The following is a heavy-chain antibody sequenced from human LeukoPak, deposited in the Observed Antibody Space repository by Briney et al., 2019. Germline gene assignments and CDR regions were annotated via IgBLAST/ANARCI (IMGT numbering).Heavy chain of an antibody. J-gene: IGHJ4*01. Sequence: GGSLRLSCAASGVTFSSYAMCWVRQAPGKGLEWVSAMSGGSGVTYYADSVTGRFAISRDNSKNTLYMQMASLRAEDTAVYYCARINGSRLDHWGHGTLVTVSS. CDR1: GVTFSSYA. D-gene: IGHD3-10*01. CDR3: ARINGSRLDH. V-gene: IGHV3-23*01. CDR2: MSGGSGVT.